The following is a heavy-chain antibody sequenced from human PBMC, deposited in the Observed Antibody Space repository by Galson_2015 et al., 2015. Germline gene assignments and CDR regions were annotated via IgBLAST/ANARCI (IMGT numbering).Heavy chain of an antibody. V-gene: IGHV1-69*13. CDR1: GGTFSSYA. Sequence: SVKVSCKAFGGTFSSYAISWVRQAPGQGLEWMGGIIPIFGTANYAQKFQGRVTITADESTSTAYMELSSLRSEDTAVYYCARDLNEDHPGRDNWFDPWGQGTLVTVSS. J-gene: IGHJ5*02. D-gene: IGHD1-1*01. CDR2: IIPIFGTA. CDR3: ARDLNEDHPGRDNWFDP.